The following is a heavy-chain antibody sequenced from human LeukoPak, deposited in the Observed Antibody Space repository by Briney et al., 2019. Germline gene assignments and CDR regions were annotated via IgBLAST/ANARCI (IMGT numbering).Heavy chain of an antibody. Sequence: GASVKVSCKASGYTFTSYDINWLRQVTGEGLEWMGWMNPKSGNTGYAQKFQGRVTITRNTSISTAYMEVSSLRYEDTAVYYCARRAVDNSYYYYMDVWGKGTTVTVSS. CDR3: ARRAVDNSYYYYMDV. J-gene: IGHJ6*03. CDR1: GYTFTSYD. D-gene: IGHD6-19*01. V-gene: IGHV1-8*03. CDR2: MNPKSGNT.